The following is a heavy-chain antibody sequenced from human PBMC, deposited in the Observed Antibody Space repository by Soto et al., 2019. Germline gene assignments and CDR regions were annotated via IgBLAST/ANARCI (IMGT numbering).Heavy chain of an antibody. J-gene: IGHJ6*02. D-gene: IGHD6-19*01. CDR2: IKQDGSEK. CDR1: GFTFSSYW. CDR3: ARYPRKQWLTYYYYYGMDV. Sequence: EVQLVESGGGLVQPGGSLRLSCAASGFTFSSYWMSWVRQAPGKGLEWVANIKQDGSEKYYVDSVKGRFTISRDNAKNSLYLQMNSLRAEDTAVYYCARYPRKQWLTYYYYYGMDVWGQGTTVTVSS. V-gene: IGHV3-7*01.